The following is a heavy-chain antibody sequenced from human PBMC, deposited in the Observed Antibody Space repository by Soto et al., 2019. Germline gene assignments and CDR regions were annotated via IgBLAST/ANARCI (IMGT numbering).Heavy chain of an antibody. CDR3: ARGEVAAFLS. CDR1: GGSFSXYY. J-gene: IGHJ4*02. D-gene: IGHD6-6*01. CDR2: INHSGST. Sequence: QVQXQQWGAGLLKPSETLSLTCAVYGGSFSXYYWXWIRQPPGKGLEWIGEINHSGSTNYNPSLKSRVTISVDTSKNQFSLKLSSVTAADTAVYYCARGEVAAFLSWGQGTLVTVSS. V-gene: IGHV4-34*01.